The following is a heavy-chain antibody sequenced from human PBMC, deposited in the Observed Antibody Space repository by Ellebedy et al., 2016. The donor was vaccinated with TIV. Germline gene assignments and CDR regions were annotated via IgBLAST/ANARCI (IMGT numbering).Heavy chain of an antibody. V-gene: IGHV3-33*08. CDR2: IWYDGCNK. D-gene: IGHD1-26*01. CDR1: GFTFSNSG. CDR3: ARDLWELHFDYYFDS. Sequence: PGGSLRLSCTASGFTFSNSGMHWVRQAPGKGLEWVAVIWYDGCNKYYADSVKGRFTISRDNSRNTLYLQMNSLRAEDTAIYYCARDLWELHFDYYFDSWGQGTLVTVSS. J-gene: IGHJ4*02.